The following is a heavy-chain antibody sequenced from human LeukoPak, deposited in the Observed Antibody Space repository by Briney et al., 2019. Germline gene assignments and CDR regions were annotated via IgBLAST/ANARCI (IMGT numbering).Heavy chain of an antibody. J-gene: IGHJ4*02. V-gene: IGHV4-61*02. CDR3: ARAAYGSGSYYRAFDY. CDR2: IYTSGST. Sequence: SQTLSLTCTVSGGSISSGSYYWRWIRQPAGTGLEWLGRIYTSGSTNYNPSLKSRVTISVDTSKNQFSLKLSSVTAADTAVYYCARAAYGSGSYYRAFDYWGQGTLVTVSS. D-gene: IGHD3-10*01. CDR1: GGSISSGSYY.